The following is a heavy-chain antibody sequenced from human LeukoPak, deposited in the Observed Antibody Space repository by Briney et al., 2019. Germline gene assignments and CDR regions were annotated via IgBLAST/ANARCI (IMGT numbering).Heavy chain of an antibody. J-gene: IGHJ4*02. Sequence: ASVKVSCKASGYTFTSYGISWVRQATGQGLEWMGWMNPNSGNTGYAQKFQGRVTITADESTSTAYMELSSLRSEDTAVYYCARDGGQWPFDYWGQGTLVTVSS. CDR1: GYTFTSYG. CDR2: MNPNSGNT. V-gene: IGHV1-8*03. CDR3: ARDGGQWPFDY. D-gene: IGHD6-19*01.